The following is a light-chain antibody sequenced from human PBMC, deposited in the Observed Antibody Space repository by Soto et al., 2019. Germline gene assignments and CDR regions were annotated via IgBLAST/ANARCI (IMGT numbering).Light chain of an antibody. Sequence: ILVTQSPATLSVSPGERSTLSCRASQSVSSNLAWYQQKPGQAPRLLIYGASTRATGIPARFSGSGSGTEFTLTISSLQSEDFAVYYCQQYNNWPRTFGQGTKVDIK. CDR2: GAS. CDR1: QSVSSN. J-gene: IGKJ1*01. CDR3: QQYNNWPRT. V-gene: IGKV3-15*01.